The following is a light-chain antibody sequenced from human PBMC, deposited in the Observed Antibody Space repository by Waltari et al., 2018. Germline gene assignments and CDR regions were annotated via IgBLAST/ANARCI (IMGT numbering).Light chain of an antibody. CDR2: DNN. CDR3: QSYDRSLSAWV. Sequence: QSVLPQPPSSSGPPGQRVTIPGTGSTSNNGSTSDLHVYQHLPGTAPKLLICDNNNRPSGVPDRFSGSKSGTSASLAITGLQADDEADYYCQSYDRSLSAWVFGGGTKVTVL. CDR1: TSNNGSTSD. V-gene: IGLV1-40*01. J-gene: IGLJ3*02.